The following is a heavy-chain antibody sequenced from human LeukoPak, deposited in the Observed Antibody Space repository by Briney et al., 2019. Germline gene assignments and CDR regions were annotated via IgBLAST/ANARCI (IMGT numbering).Heavy chain of an antibody. V-gene: IGHV3-30*18. J-gene: IGHJ4*02. CDR1: GFTFSSYG. CDR3: AKGTSSGYDFYYFDY. D-gene: IGHD5-12*01. CDR2: ISYDGSNK. Sequence: PGRSLRLSCAASGFTFSSYGMHWVRQAPGKGLEWVAVISYDGSNKYYADSVKGRFTISRDNSKNTLYLQMNSLRAEDTAVCYCAKGTSSGYDFYYFDYWGQGTLVTVSS.